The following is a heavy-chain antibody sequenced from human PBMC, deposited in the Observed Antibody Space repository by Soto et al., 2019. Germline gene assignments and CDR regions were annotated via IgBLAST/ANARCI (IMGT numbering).Heavy chain of an antibody. Sequence: ASVKVSCKASGGTFSSYAISWLRQAPGQGLEWMGGIIPIFGTANYAQRFQGRVTITADESTSTAYMELSSLRSEDTAVYYCARDRPSIAARYYYYGMDVWGQGTTVTVSS. J-gene: IGHJ6*02. CDR1: GGTFSSYA. V-gene: IGHV1-69*13. CDR2: IIPIFGTA. D-gene: IGHD6-6*01. CDR3: ARDRPSIAARYYYYGMDV.